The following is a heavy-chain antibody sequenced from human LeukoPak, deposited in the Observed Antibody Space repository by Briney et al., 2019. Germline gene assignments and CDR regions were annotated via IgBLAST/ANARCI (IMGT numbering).Heavy chain of an antibody. V-gene: IGHV1-3*01. Sequence: ASVTVSFKASGYTFTSYAMHWVRQAPGQRLERMGWINAGNGNTKYSQKFQGRVTITRDTSASTAYMELSSLRSEDTAVYYCARYNWNDAGWFDPWGQGTLVTVSS. CDR2: INAGNGNT. CDR3: ARYNWNDAGWFDP. CDR1: GYTFTSYA. J-gene: IGHJ5*02. D-gene: IGHD1-1*01.